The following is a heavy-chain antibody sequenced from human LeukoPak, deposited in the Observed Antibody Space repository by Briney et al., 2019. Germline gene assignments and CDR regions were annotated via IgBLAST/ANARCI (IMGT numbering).Heavy chain of an antibody. V-gene: IGHV4-59*01. CDR2: IYYSGST. CDR1: GGSISSYY. D-gene: IGHD5-18*01. J-gene: IGHJ5*02. Sequence: PSETLSLTCTVSGGSISSYYWSWIRQPPGKGLEWTGYIYYSGSTNYNPSLKSRVTISVDTSKNQFSLKLSSVTAAATAVYYCARDRSYEGLNWFDPWGQGTLVTVSS. CDR3: ARDRSYEGLNWFDP.